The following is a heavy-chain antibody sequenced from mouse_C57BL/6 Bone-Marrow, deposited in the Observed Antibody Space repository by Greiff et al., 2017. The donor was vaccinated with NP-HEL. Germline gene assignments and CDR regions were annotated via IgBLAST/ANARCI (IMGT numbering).Heavy chain of an antibody. CDR3: ARNPITTVVATEAMDY. D-gene: IGHD1-1*01. Sequence: QVQLQQPGTELVKPGASVKLSCKASGYTFTSYWMHWVKQRPGQGLEWIGNINPSNGGTNYNEKFKSKATLTVDKSSSTAYMQLSSLTSEDSAVYYCARNPITTVVATEAMDYWGQGTSVTVSS. J-gene: IGHJ4*01. V-gene: IGHV1-53*01. CDR2: INPSNGGT. CDR1: GYTFTSYW.